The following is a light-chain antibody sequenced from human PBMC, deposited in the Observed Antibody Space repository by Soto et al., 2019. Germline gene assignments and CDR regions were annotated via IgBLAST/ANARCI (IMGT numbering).Light chain of an antibody. J-gene: IGLJ2*01. V-gene: IGLV2-14*01. CDR3: SSYTSSTAIL. CDR1: SSDVGGYDY. Sequence: QSALTQPASVSGSPGQSITISCIGTSSDVGGYDYVSWYQQYPGKAPKLIIYEVTNRPSGVSNRFSGSKSGNTASLTISGLQTEDEGDYYCSSYTSSTAILFGGGTQLTVL. CDR2: EVT.